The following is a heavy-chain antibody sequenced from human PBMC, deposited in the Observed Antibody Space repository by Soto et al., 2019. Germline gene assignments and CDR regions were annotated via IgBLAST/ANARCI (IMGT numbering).Heavy chain of an antibody. D-gene: IGHD3-22*01. J-gene: IGHJ4*02. V-gene: IGHV4-39*01. CDR1: GGSISSTNHY. Sequence: SETLSLTCTVSGGSISSTNHYWGWIRQPPGKGLEWIGDIYYSGMTRYNPSLKSRVTISVDTSMNQFSLKMSSVTAADTAVYYCARHGYYYDSTGYYYFVWGQGTVVTV. CDR3: ARHGYYYDSTGYYYFV. CDR2: IYYSGMT.